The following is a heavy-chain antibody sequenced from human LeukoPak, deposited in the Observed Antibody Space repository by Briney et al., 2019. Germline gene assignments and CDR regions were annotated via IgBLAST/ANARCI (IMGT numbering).Heavy chain of an antibody. D-gene: IGHD5-12*01. CDR1: GFTFSSYA. V-gene: IGHV3-23*01. Sequence: QPGGSLRLSCAASGFTFSSYAMTWARQAPGKGLEWVSTISNSGGSTYYADSVRGRFTISRDNSKDTVYLQMGNLRPEDTAVYYCVRFSGYDCFDYWGQGTLVTVSS. CDR3: VRFSGYDCFDY. CDR2: ISNSGGST. J-gene: IGHJ4*02.